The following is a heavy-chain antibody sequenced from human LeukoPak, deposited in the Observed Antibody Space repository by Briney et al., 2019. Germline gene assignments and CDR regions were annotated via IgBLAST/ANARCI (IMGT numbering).Heavy chain of an antibody. Sequence: GASVNVSCKVSGYTLTELSMHWVRQAPGKGLEWMGGFDPEDGETIYAQKFQGRVTMTEDTSTDTAYMELSSLRSEDTAVYYCATAEYCSGGSCYSLDYWGQGTLVTVSS. V-gene: IGHV1-24*01. CDR1: GYTLTELS. D-gene: IGHD2-15*01. J-gene: IGHJ4*02. CDR2: FDPEDGET. CDR3: ATAEYCSGGSCYSLDY.